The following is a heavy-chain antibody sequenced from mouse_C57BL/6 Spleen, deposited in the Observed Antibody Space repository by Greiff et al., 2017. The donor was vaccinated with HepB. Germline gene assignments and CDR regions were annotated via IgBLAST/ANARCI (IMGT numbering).Heavy chain of an antibody. CDR3: ASQLTGTSWFAY. CDR2: ISNGGGST. D-gene: IGHD4-1*01. Sequence: EVQLVESGGGLVQPGGSLKLSCAASGFTFSDYYMYWVRQTPEKRLEWVAYISNGGGSTYYPDTVKGRFTISRDNAKNTLYLQMSRLKSEDTAMYYCASQLTGTSWFAYWGQGTLVTVSA. CDR1: GFTFSDYY. V-gene: IGHV5-12*01. J-gene: IGHJ3*01.